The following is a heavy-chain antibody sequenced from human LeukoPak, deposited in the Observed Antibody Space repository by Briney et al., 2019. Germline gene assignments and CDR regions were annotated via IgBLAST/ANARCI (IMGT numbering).Heavy chain of an antibody. V-gene: IGHV1-2*02. CDR3: ARQYGSGSYYPPFDY. J-gene: IGHJ4*02. D-gene: IGHD3-10*01. Sequence: GASVKVSCKASGYTFTGYYMHWVRQAPGQGLEWMGWINPNSGGTNYAQKFQGRVTMTRDTSISTAYMELSRLRSDDTAVYYCARQYGSGSYYPPFDYWGQGTLVTVSS. CDR2: INPNSGGT. CDR1: GYTFTGYY.